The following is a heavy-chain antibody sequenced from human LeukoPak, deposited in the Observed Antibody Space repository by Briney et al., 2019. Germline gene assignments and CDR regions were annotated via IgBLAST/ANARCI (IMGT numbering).Heavy chain of an antibody. Sequence: SGTLSLTCAVSGGSITSSHWWSWVRQSPGKGLEWIGNTYHSDYINYNPSLKSRATISVDKAKNQSSLKVTSVTAADTAMYYCARDSKSTADAFDIWGQGTMVTVSS. CDR1: GGSITSSHW. CDR3: ARDSKSTADAFDI. D-gene: IGHD5/OR15-5a*01. CDR2: TYHSDYI. J-gene: IGHJ3*02. V-gene: IGHV4-4*02.